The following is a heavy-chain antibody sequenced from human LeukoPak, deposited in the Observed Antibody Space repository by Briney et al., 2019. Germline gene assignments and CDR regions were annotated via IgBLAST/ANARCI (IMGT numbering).Heavy chain of an antibody. CDR2: IYSGGST. J-gene: IGHJ4*02. CDR1: GFTVSSNY. D-gene: IGHD3-16*02. V-gene: IGHV3-53*01. CDR3: ARVWELSYDY. Sequence: GSLRLSCAASGFTVSSNYMSWVRQAPGKGLEWVSVIYSGGSTYYADSVKGRFTISRDNSKNTVDLLVNSLRAEDTAVYYCARVWELSYDYWGQGTLVTVSS.